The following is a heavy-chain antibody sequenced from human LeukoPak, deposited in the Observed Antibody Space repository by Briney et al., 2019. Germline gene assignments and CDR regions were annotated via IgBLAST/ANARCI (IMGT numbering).Heavy chain of an antibody. CDR1: GGSISSYY. V-gene: IGHV4-59*01. J-gene: IGHJ4*02. CDR2: IYYSGST. D-gene: IGHD6-19*01. Sequence: PSETLSLTCTVSGGSISSYYWSWIRQPPGKGLEWIGYIYYSGSTNYNPSLKSRVTISVDTSKNQFSLKLTSVTAADTAAYYCARATYSSGWGTSDYWGQGTLSPSPQ. CDR3: ARATYSSGWGTSDY.